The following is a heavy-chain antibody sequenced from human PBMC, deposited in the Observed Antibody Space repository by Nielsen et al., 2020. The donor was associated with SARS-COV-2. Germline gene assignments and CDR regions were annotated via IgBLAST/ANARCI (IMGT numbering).Heavy chain of an antibody. CDR3: ARLPRITIFGVVRGYYGMDV. J-gene: IGHJ6*02. CDR1: GGSISSSSYY. V-gene: IGHV4-39*01. Sequence: SETLSLTCTVSGGSISSSSYYWGWIRQPPGKGLEWIGSIYYSGSTYYNPSLKSRVTISVDTSKNQFSLKLSSVTAADTAVYYCARLPRITIFGVVRGYYGMDVWGQGTTVTVSS. CDR2: IYYSGST. D-gene: IGHD3-3*01.